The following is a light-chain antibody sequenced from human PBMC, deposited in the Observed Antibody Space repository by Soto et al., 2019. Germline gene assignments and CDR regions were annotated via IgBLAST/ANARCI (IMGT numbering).Light chain of an antibody. V-gene: IGKV3-15*01. CDR1: QSVSGA. CDR2: DAS. J-gene: IGKJ2*01. Sequence: IVMTQSPAILSVSPGERATLSCRASQSVSGALAWYQQKPGQAPRLLIYDASTRATGVPDRFSGRGSGTYFTLTISTLQFEDFAVYYCQQYKNWYTFGQGTKLEI. CDR3: QQYKNWYT.